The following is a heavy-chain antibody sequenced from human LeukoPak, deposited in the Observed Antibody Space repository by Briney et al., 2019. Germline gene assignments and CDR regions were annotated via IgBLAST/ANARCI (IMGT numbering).Heavy chain of an antibody. CDR3: ARGVLRFFEGDY. J-gene: IGHJ4*02. V-gene: IGHV4-59*12. CDR2: IYYSGST. Sequence: PSETLSLTCTVSGGSISSYYWSWIRQPPGKGLEWIGYIYYSGSTNYNPSLKSRVTISVDTSKNQFSLKLSSVTAADTAVYYCARGVLRFFEGDYWGQGTLVTVSS. D-gene: IGHD3-3*01. CDR1: GGSISSYY.